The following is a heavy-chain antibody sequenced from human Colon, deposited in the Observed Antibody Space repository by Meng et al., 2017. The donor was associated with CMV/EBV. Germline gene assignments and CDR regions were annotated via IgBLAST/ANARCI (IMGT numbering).Heavy chain of an antibody. CDR3: ARDGSNSFHMYYFDY. Sequence: GESLKISCVASGFAFSSYSMNWVRQAPGKGLEWVSSISSRSNSIYYADSVKGRFTISRDNTKESLYLQMNSLTAEDTAVYYCARDGSNSFHMYYFDYWGQGAQVTVSS. V-gene: IGHV3-21*01. CDR2: ISSRSNSI. D-gene: IGHD2-15*01. CDR1: GFAFSSYS. J-gene: IGHJ4*02.